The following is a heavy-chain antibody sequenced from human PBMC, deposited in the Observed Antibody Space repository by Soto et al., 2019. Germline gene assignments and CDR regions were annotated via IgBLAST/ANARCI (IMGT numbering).Heavy chain of an antibody. Sequence: GGSLRLSCAASGFTFSSYGMHWVRQAPGKGLEWVAVISYDGSNKYYADSVKGRFTISRDNSKNTLYLQMNSLRAEDTAVYYCAKDFQSGSVDYWGQGTLVTVSS. CDR2: ISYDGSNK. D-gene: IGHD3-10*01. CDR3: AKDFQSGSVDY. CDR1: GFTFSSYG. V-gene: IGHV3-30*18. J-gene: IGHJ4*02.